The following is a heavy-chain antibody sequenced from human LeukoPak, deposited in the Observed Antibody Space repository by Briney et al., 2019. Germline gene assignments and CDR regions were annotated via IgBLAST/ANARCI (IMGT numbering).Heavy chain of an antibody. CDR2: ISYDGSNK. CDR1: GFTFSSYA. V-gene: IGHV3-30-3*01. CDR3: ARDDQQTALYYFDY. Sequence: PGGSLRLSCAASGFTFSSYAMHWVRQAPGKGLEWVAVISYDGSNKYYADSVKGRFTISRDNSENTLYLQMNSLRAEDTAVYYCARDDQQTALYYFDYWGQGTLVTVSS. J-gene: IGHJ4*02.